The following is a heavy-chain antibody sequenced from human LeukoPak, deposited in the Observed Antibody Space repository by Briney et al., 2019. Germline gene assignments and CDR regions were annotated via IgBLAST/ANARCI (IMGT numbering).Heavy chain of an antibody. V-gene: IGHV3-23*01. CDR2: ISGTGGST. Sequence: GGSLRLSCAASGFTFTYYAMSWVRQAPGKGPEWVSTISGTGGSTYYAGSVKGRFTISRDNSKNTLYLQMNSLRAEDTAVYYCAKVRKATENDYWGQGTLVTVSS. CDR1: GFTFTYYA. J-gene: IGHJ4*02. D-gene: IGHD5-12*01. CDR3: AKVRKATENDY.